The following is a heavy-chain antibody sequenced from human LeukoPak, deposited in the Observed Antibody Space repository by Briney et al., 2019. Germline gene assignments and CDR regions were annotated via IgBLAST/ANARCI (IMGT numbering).Heavy chain of an antibody. V-gene: IGHV4-34*01. Sequence: PSETLSLTCAVHGGSFSGYYWSWIRQPPGKGLEWIGEINHSGSTNYNPSLKSRVTISVDTSKNQFSLKLSSVTAADTAVYYCARTVVPAANWFDPWGQGTLVTVSS. CDR2: INHSGST. D-gene: IGHD2-2*01. J-gene: IGHJ5*02. CDR1: GGSFSGYY. CDR3: ARTVVPAANWFDP.